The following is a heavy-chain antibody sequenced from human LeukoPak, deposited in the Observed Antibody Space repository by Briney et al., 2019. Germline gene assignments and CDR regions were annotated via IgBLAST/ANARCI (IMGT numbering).Heavy chain of an antibody. CDR1: GYTFTGYY. J-gene: IGHJ4*02. V-gene: IGHV1-2*02. CDR2: INPNSGGT. CDR3: ARPHYYYDSSGYYSPLDY. Sequence: ASVKVSCKASGYTFTGYYMHWVRQAPGQGLEWMGWINPNSGGTNYAQKFQGRVTMTRDTSISTAYMELSRLRSDDTAVNYCARPHYYYDSSGYYSPLDYWGQGTLVTVSS. D-gene: IGHD3-22*01.